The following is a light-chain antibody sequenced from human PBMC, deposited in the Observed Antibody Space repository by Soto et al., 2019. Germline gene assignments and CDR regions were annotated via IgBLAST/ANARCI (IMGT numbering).Light chain of an antibody. Sequence: DIQMTQSPSSLSASVGDRVTITCRASQGISNYLAWYQQKPGKVPKLLIYAASTLQSGVPSRFSGGGSGTEFTLTIGSLQPEDFTTYYCQQTYSTPRGAFGQGTKVEFK. CDR3: QQTYSTPRGA. J-gene: IGKJ1*01. CDR1: QGISNY. V-gene: IGKV1-39*01. CDR2: AAS.